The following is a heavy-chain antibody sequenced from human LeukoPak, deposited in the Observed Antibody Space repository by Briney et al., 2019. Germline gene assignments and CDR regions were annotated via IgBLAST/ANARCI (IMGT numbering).Heavy chain of an antibody. CDR3: VKDPPHRASHLMTPNPPSGAFDI. CDR2: ISSNGGKT. V-gene: IGHV3-64*03. CDR1: GFTFSSYA. J-gene: IGHJ3*02. D-gene: IGHD2-21*02. Sequence: GGSLRRSCAASGFTFSSYAMHWVRQAPGRGLEYVSTISSNGGKTYFADSVKGRFSISRDNSLNTLFLQMSSLRPDDTAVYYCVKDPPHRASHLMTPNPPSGAFDIWGQGTLVAVSP.